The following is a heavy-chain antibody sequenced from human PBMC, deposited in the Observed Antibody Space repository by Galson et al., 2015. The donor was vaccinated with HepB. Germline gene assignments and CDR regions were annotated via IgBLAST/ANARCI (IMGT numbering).Heavy chain of an antibody. V-gene: IGHV1-46*03. CDR1: GYTFTTYY. CDR3: ASVSARSIGYYYGMDV. CDR2: INPSGDNT. J-gene: IGHJ6*02. Sequence: SVKVSCKASGYTFTTYYMHWVRQAPGHGLEWMGIINPSGDNTIYALKFQGRITMTRDTSTSTVYMDLSSLSSEDTAVYFCASVSARSIGYYYGMDVWGQGTTVTVSS. D-gene: IGHD1-26*01.